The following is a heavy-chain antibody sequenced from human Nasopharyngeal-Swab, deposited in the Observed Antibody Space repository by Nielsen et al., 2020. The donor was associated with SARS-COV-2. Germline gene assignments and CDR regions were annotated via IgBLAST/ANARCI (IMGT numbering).Heavy chain of an antibody. CDR3: ATALTIFGADHYYYYYGMDV. J-gene: IGHJ6*02. CDR1: GYTLPELS. Sequence: ASVKVSCKVSGYTLPELSMHWARQAPGKGLEGMGGFDPEDGETIYAQKFQGRVTMTEDTSTDTAYMELSSLRSEDTAVYYCATALTIFGADHYYYYYGMDVWGQGTTVTVSS. CDR2: FDPEDGET. V-gene: IGHV1-24*01. D-gene: IGHD3-3*01.